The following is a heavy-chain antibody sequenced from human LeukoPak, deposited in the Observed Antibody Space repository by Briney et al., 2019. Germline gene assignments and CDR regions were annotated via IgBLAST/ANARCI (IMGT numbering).Heavy chain of an antibody. CDR3: ARVEISGWPTDSYYGMDV. Sequence: GGSLRLSCAASGFTFSSYGMHWVRQAPGKGLEWVAVIWYDGSNKYYADSVKGRFTISRDNSKNTLYLQMNSLRAEDTAVYYCARVEISGWPTDSYYGMDVWGQGTTVTVSS. CDR1: GFTFSSYG. J-gene: IGHJ6*02. D-gene: IGHD6-19*01. V-gene: IGHV3-33*01. CDR2: IWYDGSNK.